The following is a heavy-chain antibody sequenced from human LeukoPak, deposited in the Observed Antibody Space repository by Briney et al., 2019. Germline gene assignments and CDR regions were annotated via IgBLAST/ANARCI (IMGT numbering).Heavy chain of an antibody. Sequence: RSSQTLSLTCTVSGGSISSGGYYWSWIRQHPGKGLEWIGYIYYSGSTYYNPSLKSRVTISVDTSKNQFSLKLSSVTAADTAVYYCARDRLGSGSYLEGYWGQGTLVTVSS. CDR3: ARDRLGSGSYLEGY. CDR2: IYYSGST. D-gene: IGHD3-10*01. V-gene: IGHV4-31*03. CDR1: GGSISSGGYY. J-gene: IGHJ4*02.